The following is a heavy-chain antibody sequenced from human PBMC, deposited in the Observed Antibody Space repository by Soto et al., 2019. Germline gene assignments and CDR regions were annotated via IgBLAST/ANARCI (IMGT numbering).Heavy chain of an antibody. CDR2: IDPSDSYT. J-gene: IGHJ6*02. V-gene: IGHV5-10-1*01. D-gene: IGHD3-3*01. Sequence: XESLTNSRKGSGDSFTSYWISLVRQMPGKGLEWMGRIDPSDSYTNYSPSFQGHVTISADKSISTAYLQWSSLKASDTAMYYCARQPRDSTIFGVVPYYYGMDVWGQGTTVTVPS. CDR3: ARQPRDSTIFGVVPYYYGMDV. CDR1: GDSFTSYW.